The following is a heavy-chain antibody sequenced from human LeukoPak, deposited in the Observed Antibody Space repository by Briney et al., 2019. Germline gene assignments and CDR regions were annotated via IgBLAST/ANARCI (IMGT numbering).Heavy chain of an antibody. CDR1: GFTFDDYG. D-gene: IGHD3-3*01. CDR3: ARVLDDFWSGYYTSVFDY. CDR2: INWNGGST. V-gene: IGHV3-20*04. J-gene: IGHJ4*02. Sequence: GGSLRLXCAASGFTFDDYGMSWVRQAPGKGLEWVSGINWNGGSTGYADSVKGRFTISRDNAKNSLYLQMNSLRAEDTAVYYCARVLDDFWSGYYTSVFDYWGQGTLVTVSS.